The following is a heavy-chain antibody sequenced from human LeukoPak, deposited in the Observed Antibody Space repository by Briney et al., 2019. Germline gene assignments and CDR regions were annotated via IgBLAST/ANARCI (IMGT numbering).Heavy chain of an antibody. Sequence: SETLSLTCTVSGASMNSGSYYWTWIRQPAGKGLEWIGRIYTTGSTNYNPSLKSRVTISIDMSKNQFSLRLSSVTAADTAVYYCVRDRGYGGNSGPFDYWGQGTLVTVS. J-gene: IGHJ4*02. V-gene: IGHV4-61*02. CDR2: IYTTGST. D-gene: IGHD4-23*01. CDR3: VRDRGYGGNSGPFDY. CDR1: GASMNSGSYY.